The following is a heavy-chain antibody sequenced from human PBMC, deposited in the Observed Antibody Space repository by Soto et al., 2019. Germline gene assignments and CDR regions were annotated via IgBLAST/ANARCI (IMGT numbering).Heavy chain of an antibody. CDR1: GGTFSSYA. D-gene: IGHD3-9*01. J-gene: IGHJ4*02. V-gene: IGHV1-69*13. Sequence: ASVKVSCKASGGTFSSYAISWVRQAPGQGLEWMGGIIPIFGTANYAQKFQGRVTITADESTSTAYMELSSLRSEDTAVYYCARSYNYDILTGYHWGQGTLVTAPQ. CDR3: ARSYNYDILTGYH. CDR2: IIPIFGTA.